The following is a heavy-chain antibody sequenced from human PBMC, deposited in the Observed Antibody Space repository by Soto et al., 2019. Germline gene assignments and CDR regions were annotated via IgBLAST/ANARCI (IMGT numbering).Heavy chain of an antibody. CDR1: GGSISNYY. J-gene: IGHJ6*02. V-gene: IGHV4-59*08. CDR3: ARNQYGSGTTYFYYYGMDV. D-gene: IGHD3-10*01. Sequence: SETLSLTCTVSGGSISNYYWSWIRQPPGKGLEWIGYIYYSGSTNYNPSLKSRVTISVDKSKNQFSLKLNSVTAADTAVYYCARNQYGSGTTYFYYYGMDVWGQGTTVTV. CDR2: IYYSGST.